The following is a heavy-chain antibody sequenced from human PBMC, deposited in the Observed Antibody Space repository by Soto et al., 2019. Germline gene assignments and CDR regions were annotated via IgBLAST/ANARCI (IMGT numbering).Heavy chain of an antibody. CDR1: GASSRGYY. D-gene: IGHD1-1*01. CDR2: INHSGST. Sequence: AEETMSLACTVCGASSRGYYWSWIRQPTGKGLEWIGEINHSGSTNYNPSLKSRVTISVDTSKNQFSLKLSSVTAADTAVYYCARGLGTYWGQGTLVTVS. V-gene: IGHV4-34*01. CDR3: ARGLGTY. J-gene: IGHJ4*02.